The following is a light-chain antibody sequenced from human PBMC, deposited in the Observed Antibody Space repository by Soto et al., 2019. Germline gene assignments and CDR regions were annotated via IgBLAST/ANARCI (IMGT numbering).Light chain of an antibody. CDR2: EAS. CDR1: QNINSW. V-gene: IGKV1-5*03. CDR3: QQYNSYSWT. J-gene: IGKJ1*01. Sequence: DIQMTLSPSTLSASVGYSVTITCRASQNINSWLAWYQQKPGKAPNLLIYEASSLESGVPSRFGGSGSRTEFTLTISSLQPDDFATYYCQQYNSYSWTFGQGTKVEIK.